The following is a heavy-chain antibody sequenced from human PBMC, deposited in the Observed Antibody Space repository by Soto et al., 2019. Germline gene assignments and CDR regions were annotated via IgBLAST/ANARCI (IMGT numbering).Heavy chain of an antibody. CDR2: MNPNSGDT. J-gene: IGHJ4*02. CDR3: VRVLAWLRNY. D-gene: IGHD5-12*01. CDR1: GYAFTTYD. V-gene: IGHV1-8*01. Sequence: QVQLVQSGAEVKRPGASVKVSCKASGYAFTTYDIHWVRQATGQGLEWMGWMNPNSGDTGTAQNFQGRVTMTRDTSISTAYLELSSLRFEDTAVYFCVRVLAWLRNYWGQGTLVTVSS.